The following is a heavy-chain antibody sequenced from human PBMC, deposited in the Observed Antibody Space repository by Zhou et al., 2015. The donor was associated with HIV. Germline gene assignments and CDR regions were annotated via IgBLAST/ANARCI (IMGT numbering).Heavy chain of an antibody. Sequence: QVQLVQSGAEVKKPGSSVKVSCKASGGTFSSYTISWVRQAPGQGLEWMGRIIPILGIANYAQKFQGRVTITADKSTSTAYMELSSLRSEDTAVYYCARDLTTYYYGSGSYYSSIDYWGQGTLVTVSS. J-gene: IGHJ4*02. V-gene: IGHV1-69*08. CDR2: IIPILGIA. D-gene: IGHD3-10*01. CDR3: ARDLTTYYYGSGSYYSSIDY. CDR1: GGTFSSYT.